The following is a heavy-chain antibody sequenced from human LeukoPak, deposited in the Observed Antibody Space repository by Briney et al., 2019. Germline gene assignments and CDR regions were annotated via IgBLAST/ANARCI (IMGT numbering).Heavy chain of an antibody. CDR2: IIPIFGIA. J-gene: IGHJ4*02. Sequence: SVKASCKASGGTFSSYAISWVRQAPGQGLEWMGRIIPIFGIANYAQKFQGRVTITADKSTSTAYMELSSVRPEDTAVYYCARDDYGDYWGQGTLVTVSS. CDR3: ARDDYGDY. CDR1: GGTFSSYA. V-gene: IGHV1-69*04.